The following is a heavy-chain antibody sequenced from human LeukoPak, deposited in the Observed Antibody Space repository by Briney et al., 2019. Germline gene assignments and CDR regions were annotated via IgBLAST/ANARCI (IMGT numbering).Heavy chain of an antibody. CDR1: GFTFSSYS. Sequence: GGSLRLSCAASGFTFSSYSMNWVRQAPGKGLEWVAVISYDGSNKYYADSVKGRFTISRDNSKNTLYLQMNSLRAEDTAVYYCAKDLAGPSDYWGQGTLVTVSS. CDR2: ISYDGSNK. V-gene: IGHV3-30*18. J-gene: IGHJ4*02. CDR3: AKDLAGPSDY. D-gene: IGHD6-13*01.